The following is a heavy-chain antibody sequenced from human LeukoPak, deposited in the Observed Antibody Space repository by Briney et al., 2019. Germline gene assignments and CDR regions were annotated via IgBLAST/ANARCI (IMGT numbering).Heavy chain of an antibody. D-gene: IGHD6-19*01. Sequence: GGSLRLSCAASPGITFSDYWMTWVRQAPGQGLEWVAIIRQDGREKLYLDSVKGRFTISRDNAKSSVYLQINSLRAEDTAVYYCVGGIGWQPDYWGQGTLVTVSS. V-gene: IGHV3-7*03. CDR1: PGITFSDYW. CDR2: IRQDGREK. J-gene: IGHJ4*02. CDR3: VGGIGWQPDY.